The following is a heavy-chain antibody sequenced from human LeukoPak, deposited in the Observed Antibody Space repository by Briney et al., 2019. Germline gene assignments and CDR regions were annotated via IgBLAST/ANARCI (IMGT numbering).Heavy chain of an antibody. CDR3: ARGRDIVVVPAARFDP. Sequence: GASVTVSCKASGYTFTGYYMHWVRQAPGQGLEWMGWINPNSGGTNYAQKFQGRVTMTRDTSISTAYMELSRLRSDDTAVYYCARGRDIVVVPAARFDPWGQGTLVTVSS. J-gene: IGHJ5*02. CDR1: GYTFTGYY. CDR2: INPNSGGT. D-gene: IGHD2-2*01. V-gene: IGHV1-2*02.